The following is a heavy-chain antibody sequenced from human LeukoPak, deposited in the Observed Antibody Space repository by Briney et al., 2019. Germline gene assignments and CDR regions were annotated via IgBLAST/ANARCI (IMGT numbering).Heavy chain of an antibody. CDR1: GGSFSGYY. J-gene: IGHJ6*02. CDR3: ARGLSMVRGVITLMGMDV. Sequence: SETLSLTCAVYGGSFSGYYWSWIRQPPGKGLEWIGEINHSGSTNYNPSLKSRVTISVDTSKNQFSLKLSSVTAADTAVYYCARGLSMVRGVITLMGMDVWGQGTTVTVSS. V-gene: IGHV4-34*01. CDR2: INHSGST. D-gene: IGHD3-10*01.